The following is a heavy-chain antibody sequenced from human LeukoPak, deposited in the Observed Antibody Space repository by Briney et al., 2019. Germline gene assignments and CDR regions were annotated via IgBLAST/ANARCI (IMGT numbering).Heavy chain of an antibody. CDR1: GFTFDDYG. D-gene: IGHD3-22*01. CDR3: ARDYYDSSGPHDAFDT. J-gene: IGHJ3*02. V-gene: IGHV3-20*04. Sequence: GGSLRLSCAASGFTFDDYGMSWVRQAPGKGLEWVSGINWNGGSTGYADSVKGRFTISRDNAKNSLYLQMNSLRAEDTALYYCARDYYDSSGPHDAFDTWGQGTMVTVSS. CDR2: INWNGGST.